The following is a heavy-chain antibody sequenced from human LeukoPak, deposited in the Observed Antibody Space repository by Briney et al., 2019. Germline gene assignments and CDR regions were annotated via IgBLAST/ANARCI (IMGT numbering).Heavy chain of an antibody. CDR3: ARGGRWLQFRIGPPPPAFDI. J-gene: IGHJ3*02. CDR1: GYTFTSYA. D-gene: IGHD5-24*01. Sequence: ASVKVSCKASGYTFTSYAMHWVRQAPGQRLEWMGWINAGNGNTKYSQKFQGRVTITRDTSASTAYMELSGLRSEDTAVYYCARGGRWLQFRIGPPPPAFDIWGQGTMVTVSS. CDR2: INAGNGNT. V-gene: IGHV1-3*01.